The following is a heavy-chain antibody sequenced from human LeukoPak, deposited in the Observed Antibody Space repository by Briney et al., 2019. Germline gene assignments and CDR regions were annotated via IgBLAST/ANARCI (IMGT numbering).Heavy chain of an antibody. CDR1: GYSISSGYY. V-gene: IGHV4-38-2*02. CDR3: AREGFAEFFLEI. D-gene: IGHD3-10*01. CDR2: VYYSGSS. Sequence: SETLSLTCTVSGYSISSGYYWGWIRQPPGKGLEWIGSVYYSGSSFSNPSLRSRVTISVDTSKNQFFLRLNSVTAADTAVYYCAREGFAEFFLEIWGQGTRVTVSS. J-gene: IGHJ4*02.